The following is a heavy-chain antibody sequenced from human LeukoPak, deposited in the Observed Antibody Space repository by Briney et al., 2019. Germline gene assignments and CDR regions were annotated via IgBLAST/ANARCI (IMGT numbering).Heavy chain of an antibody. J-gene: IGHJ6*03. CDR1: RGSISRRLYY. Sequence: LRTPSLTCTVSRGSISRRLYYCGWIRQPPGKGLEWIGSFSHTGSTYYNASPKTPVTISVDTSKNQFSLTLSSVTAADTAVYYCARANFGGNGYWGRLYNYMDVWGKGTTVTVSS. CDR2: FSHTGST. V-gene: IGHV4-39*07. CDR3: ARANFGGNGYWGRLYNYMDV. D-gene: IGHD3-22*01.